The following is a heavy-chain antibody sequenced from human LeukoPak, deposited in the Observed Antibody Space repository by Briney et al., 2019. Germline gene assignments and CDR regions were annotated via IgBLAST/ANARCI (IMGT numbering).Heavy chain of an antibody. Sequence: GGSLRLTCAASGFTFDDYAMHWVRQAPGKGLEWVSLISWDGGSTYYADSVKGRFTISRDNSKNSLYLQMNSLRAEDTAVYYCAKARLRGSWFDYWGQGTLVTVSP. V-gene: IGHV3-43D*03. D-gene: IGHD4-23*01. CDR2: ISWDGGST. J-gene: IGHJ4*02. CDR1: GFTFDDYA. CDR3: AKARLRGSWFDY.